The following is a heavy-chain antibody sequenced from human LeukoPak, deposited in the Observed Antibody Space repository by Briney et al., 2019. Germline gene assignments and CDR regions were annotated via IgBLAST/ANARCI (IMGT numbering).Heavy chain of an antibody. CDR1: GGSFSGYY. J-gene: IGHJ5*02. CDR2: IYYSGST. Sequence: KPSEPLSLTCAVYGGSFSGYYWSWIRQHPGKGLEWIGYIYYSGSTYYNPSLKSRVTISVDTSKNQFSLKLSSVTAADTAVYYCASGYGDYVGWFDPWGQGTLVTVSS. D-gene: IGHD4-17*01. V-gene: IGHV4-31*11. CDR3: ASGYGDYVGWFDP.